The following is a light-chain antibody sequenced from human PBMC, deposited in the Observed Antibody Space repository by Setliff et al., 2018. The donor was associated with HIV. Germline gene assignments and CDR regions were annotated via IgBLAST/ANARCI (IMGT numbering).Light chain of an antibody. CDR2: EVS. V-gene: IGLV2-14*01. Sequence: QSALAQPASVSGSPGQSITISCTGTSSDVGAYNYVSRYRQHPAKAPKLMIYEVSNRPSGVSNRFSGSRSGNTASLTISGLQAEDEADYYCSSYTSSSTYVFGTGTKGTVL. J-gene: IGLJ1*01. CDR1: SSDVGAYNY. CDR3: SSYTSSSTYV.